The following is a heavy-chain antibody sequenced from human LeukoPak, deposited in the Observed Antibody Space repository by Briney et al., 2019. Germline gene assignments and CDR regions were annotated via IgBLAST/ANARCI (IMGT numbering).Heavy chain of an antibody. Sequence: SETLSLTCAVYGGSFSGYYWSWIRQPPGKGLEWIGYIYYSGSTNYNPSLKSRVTISADTSKNHFSLKLNSVTTADTAVYYCTRGAGWLIDYWGQGILVTVSS. V-gene: IGHV4-59*01. D-gene: IGHD3-16*01. CDR1: GGSFSGYY. CDR2: IYYSGST. CDR3: TRGAGWLIDY. J-gene: IGHJ4*02.